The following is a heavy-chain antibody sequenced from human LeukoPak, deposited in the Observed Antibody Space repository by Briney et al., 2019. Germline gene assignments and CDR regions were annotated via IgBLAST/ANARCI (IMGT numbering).Heavy chain of an antibody. D-gene: IGHD6-19*01. Sequence: PGGSLRLACAASGFTFSSYGMHWVRQAPGKGLEWVAFIRYDGSNKYYADSVKGRFTISRDNSKNTLYLQMNSLRADDTAVYYCAKTTSAVAPGDFFDYWGQGTLVTVSS. J-gene: IGHJ4*02. CDR3: AKTTSAVAPGDFFDY. V-gene: IGHV3-30*02. CDR1: GFTFSSYG. CDR2: IRYDGSNK.